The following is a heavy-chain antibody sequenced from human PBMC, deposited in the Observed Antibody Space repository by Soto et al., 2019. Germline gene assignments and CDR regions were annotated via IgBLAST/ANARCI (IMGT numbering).Heavy chain of an antibody. CDR3: ARGVRLFRVSFDP. CDR2: INHNTNT. D-gene: IGHD2-15*01. Sequence: QVHLQQWGAGLLKPSETLSLTCAVYGGSFSDTYWNWFRQPPGKGLEWIGEINHNTNTIYNPSLTSRLTISVDTSSNQFFLKLTSVTAADTAVYYCARGVRLFRVSFDPWGQGTLVSVSS. J-gene: IGHJ5*02. V-gene: IGHV4-34*01. CDR1: GGSFSDTY.